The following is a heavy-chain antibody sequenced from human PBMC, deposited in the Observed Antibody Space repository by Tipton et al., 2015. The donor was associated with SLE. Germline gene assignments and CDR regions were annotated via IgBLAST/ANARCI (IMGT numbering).Heavy chain of an antibody. J-gene: IGHJ3*02. Sequence: TLSLTCTVSGGSISSYYWSWIRQPPGKGLEWIGYIYYSGSTNYSPSLKSRVTISMDTSKNQFSLKLTAVTAADTAVYYCARTLDALDIWGQGTMVTVSS. CDR2: IYYSGST. CDR1: GGSISSYY. V-gene: IGHV4-59*12. CDR3: ARTLDALDI.